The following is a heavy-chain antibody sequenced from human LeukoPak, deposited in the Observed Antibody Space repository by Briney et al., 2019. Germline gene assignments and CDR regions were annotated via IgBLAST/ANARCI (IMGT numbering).Heavy chain of an antibody. CDR1: GFTFSSYG. Sequence: GGSLRLSCAASGFTFSSYGMTWVRQAPGKGLEWVSSISGSGDSTYYADSVKGRFTISRDNSKNTVSLQMSSLRAEDTALYYCAKGSGNGYGSGPFDYWGQGTLVTVSS. CDR3: AKGSGNGYGSGPFDY. V-gene: IGHV3-23*01. D-gene: IGHD3-10*01. CDR2: ISGSGDST. J-gene: IGHJ4*02.